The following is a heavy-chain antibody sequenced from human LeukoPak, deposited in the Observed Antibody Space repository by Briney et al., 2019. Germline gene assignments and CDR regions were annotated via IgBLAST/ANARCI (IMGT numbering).Heavy chain of an antibody. Sequence: SETLSLTCTVSGGSISSYYWSWIRQPPGKGLEWIGYIYYSGSTNYNPSLKSRVTISVDTSKNQFSRKLSSVTAADTAVYYCARPPPSYRPDSSSWFFNWFDPWGQGTLVTVSS. D-gene: IGHD6-13*01. V-gene: IGHV4-59*08. CDR3: ARPPPSYRPDSSSWFFNWFDP. CDR1: GGSISSYY. CDR2: IYYSGST. J-gene: IGHJ5*02.